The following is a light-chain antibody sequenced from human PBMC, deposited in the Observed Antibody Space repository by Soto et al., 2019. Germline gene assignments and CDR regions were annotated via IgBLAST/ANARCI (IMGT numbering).Light chain of an antibody. CDR3: QQSYSTPRT. V-gene: IGKV1-39*01. CDR1: QSISSY. Sequence: DIQMTQYPSSLSAYVGDRVTITCRASQSISSYLNWYQQKPGKAPKLLIYAASSLQSGVPSRFSGSGSGTDFTLTISSLQPEDFATDYCQQSYSTPRTFGQGTKVDIK. CDR2: AAS. J-gene: IGKJ1*01.